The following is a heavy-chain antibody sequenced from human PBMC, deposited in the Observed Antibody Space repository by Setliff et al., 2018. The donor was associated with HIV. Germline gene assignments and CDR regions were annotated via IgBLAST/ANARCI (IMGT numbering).Heavy chain of an antibody. Sequence: SETLSLTCTVSNGSISSGSNYWSWIRQPAGKGLEWIGRIYTSGPRYNPSLENRVTISVDTSKSQFFLMLSSVTAADTAVYYCARASSDIPGVDSNYFDDWGQGTLVTVSS. J-gene: IGHJ4*02. D-gene: IGHD2-2*01. CDR2: IYTSGP. CDR3: ARASSDIPGVDSNYFDD. CDR1: NGSISSGSNY. V-gene: IGHV4-61*02.